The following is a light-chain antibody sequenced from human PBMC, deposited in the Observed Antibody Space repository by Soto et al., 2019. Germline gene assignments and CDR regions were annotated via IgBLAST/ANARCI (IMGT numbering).Light chain of an antibody. CDR2: GAS. Sequence: EIVLTQSPATLSLSPGERATLSCRASQSVSRYLAWYQQKPGQAPRLLIYGASSRATGIPDRFSGSGSGTDFTLTISRLEPEDFAVYYCQQHDILPITFGQGTRLEIK. CDR1: QSVSRY. V-gene: IGKV3-20*01. CDR3: QQHDILPIT. J-gene: IGKJ5*01.